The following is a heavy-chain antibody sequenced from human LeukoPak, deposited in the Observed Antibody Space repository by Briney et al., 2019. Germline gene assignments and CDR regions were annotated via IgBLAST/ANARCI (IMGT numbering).Heavy chain of an antibody. D-gene: IGHD3-22*01. CDR2: IYYSGST. J-gene: IGHJ4*02. CDR1: GGSISSSSYY. Sequence: SETLSLTCTVSGGSISSSSYYWGWIRQPPGKGLEWIGSIYYSGSTYYNPSLKSRVTISVDTSKNQFSLKLSSVTAADTAVYYCAREHYDSSGYFDYWGQGTLVTVSS. CDR3: AREHYDSSGYFDY. V-gene: IGHV4-39*07.